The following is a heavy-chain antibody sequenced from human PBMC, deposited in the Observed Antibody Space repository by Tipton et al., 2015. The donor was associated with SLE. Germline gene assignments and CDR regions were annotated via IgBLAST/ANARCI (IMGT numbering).Heavy chain of an antibody. CDR1: GLTFGSYG. CDR2: IYSGGST. Sequence: GSLRLSCAASGLTFGSYGMTWVRQAPGKGLDCVSVIYSGGSTYYGDSVKGRLTISRDSSKRTLYLQMNSLRAEDTAIYYCARIADYYSYAMDVWGQGTTVTVSS. J-gene: IGHJ6*02. CDR3: ARIADYYSYAMDV. V-gene: IGHV3-23*03. D-gene: IGHD6-13*01.